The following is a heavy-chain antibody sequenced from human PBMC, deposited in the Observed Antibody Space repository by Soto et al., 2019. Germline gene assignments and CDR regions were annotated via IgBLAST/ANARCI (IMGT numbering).Heavy chain of an antibody. CDR2: IYYSGST. CDR1: GGSISSSSYY. J-gene: IGHJ3*02. Sequence: SETLSLTCTVSGGSISSSSYYWGWIRQPPGKGLEWIGSIYYSGSTYYNPSLKSRVTISVDTSKNQFSLKLSSVTAADTAVYYCAKRWAMDHDACAIWGQGTIVTVSS. D-gene: IGHD5-18*01. CDR3: AKRWAMDHDACAI. V-gene: IGHV4-39*01.